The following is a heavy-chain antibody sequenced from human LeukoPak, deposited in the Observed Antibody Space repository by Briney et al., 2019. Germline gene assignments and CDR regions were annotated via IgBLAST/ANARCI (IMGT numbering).Heavy chain of an antibody. CDR2: FSPYNDYT. CDR1: GYTFNRFG. CDR3: ARIGGPYNDGYYYGMDV. Sequence: ASVKVSCKASGYTFNRFGISWVRQAPGQGPEWMGWFSPYNDYTKYAQKLQGRVTMTTDTSTSTAYMELRSLRFDDTAVYYCARIGGPYNDGYYYGMDVWGQGTTVTVSS. V-gene: IGHV1-18*01. J-gene: IGHJ6*02. D-gene: IGHD2-2*03.